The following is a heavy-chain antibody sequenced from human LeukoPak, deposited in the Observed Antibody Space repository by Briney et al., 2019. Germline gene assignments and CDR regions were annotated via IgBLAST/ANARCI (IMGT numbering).Heavy chain of an antibody. Sequence: HSGGSLRLSCAASGFTFSSYAMSWVRQAPGKGLEWVSAISGSGGSTYYADSVKGRFTISRDNSKNTLYLQMNSLRAEDTAVYYCAKDRVSYYHGSGSYPYYFDYWGQGTLVTVSS. D-gene: IGHD3-10*01. V-gene: IGHV3-23*01. J-gene: IGHJ4*02. CDR3: AKDRVSYYHGSGSYPYYFDY. CDR1: GFTFSSYA. CDR2: ISGSGGST.